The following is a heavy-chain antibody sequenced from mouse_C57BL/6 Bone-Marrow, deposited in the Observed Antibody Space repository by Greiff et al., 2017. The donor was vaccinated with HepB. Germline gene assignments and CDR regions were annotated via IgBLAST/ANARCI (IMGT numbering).Heavy chain of an antibody. J-gene: IGHJ2*01. Sequence: QVQLQQPGAELVKPGASVKLSSKASGYTFTSYWMHWVKQRPGQGLEWIGMIHPNSGSTNYNEKVKSKATLTVDKSSSTAYMQLSSLTSEDSAVYYCAREGLTTVVADYWGQGTTLTVSS. CDR2: IHPNSGST. V-gene: IGHV1-64*01. CDR1: GYTFTSYW. CDR3: AREGLTTVVADY. D-gene: IGHD1-1*01.